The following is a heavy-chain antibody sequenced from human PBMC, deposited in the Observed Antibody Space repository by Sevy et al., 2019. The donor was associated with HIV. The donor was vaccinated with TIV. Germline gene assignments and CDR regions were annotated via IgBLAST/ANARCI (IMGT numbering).Heavy chain of an antibody. CDR1: GFSFSNYW. D-gene: IGHD2-15*01. J-gene: IGHJ5*02. CDR2: IKPDGSEK. CDR3: ARDVGWQRFDP. Sequence: GGSLRLSCAASGFSFSNYWMNWVRQAPGKGLEWVANIKPDGSEKYYVDSVKGRFTISRDNAKQSLFLQMNSLRAEDMAVYYCARDVGWQRFDPWGQRTLVTVSS. V-gene: IGHV3-7*01.